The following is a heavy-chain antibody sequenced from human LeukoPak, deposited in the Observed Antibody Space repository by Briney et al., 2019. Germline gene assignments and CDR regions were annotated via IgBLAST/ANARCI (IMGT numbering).Heavy chain of an antibody. J-gene: IGHJ4*02. D-gene: IGHD2-2*01. CDR1: GFTFSSYA. V-gene: IGHV3-23*01. Sequence: GGSLRLSCAASGFTFSSYAMSWVRQAPGKGLEWVSAISGSGGSTYYADSVKGRFTISRDNSKNTLYLQMNSLRAEDTAVCYCAKVGYCSSTSCYWRGTYYFDYWGQGTLVTVSS. CDR2: ISGSGGST. CDR3: AKVGYCSSTSCYWRGTYYFDY.